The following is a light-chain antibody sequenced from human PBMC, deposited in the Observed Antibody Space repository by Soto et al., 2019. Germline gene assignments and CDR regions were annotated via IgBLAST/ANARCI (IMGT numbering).Light chain of an antibody. V-gene: IGLV2-23*01. CDR1: SSDVGSYNF. CDR2: EGT. Sequence: QSALTQPASVSGSPGQSITISCTGTSSDVGSYNFVSWYQQHPGKAPKLMIYEGTKRPSGVSNRFSGSKSGNTASLTISGLQAEDEADYYCCSYGRVSTFYVFGTGTKVTVL. CDR3: CSYGRVSTFYV. J-gene: IGLJ1*01.